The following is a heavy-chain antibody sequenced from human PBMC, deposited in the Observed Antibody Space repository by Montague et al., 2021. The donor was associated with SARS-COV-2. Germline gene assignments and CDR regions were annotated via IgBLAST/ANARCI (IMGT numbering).Heavy chain of an antibody. V-gene: IGHV4-39*01. Sequence: SETLSLTCTVSIRSITYYWAWIRQPPGKGLEWIGRIYPGGKMFYNSSLKSRVTMSIDTSENQFSLNLNAVTAADTAVYYCSRHSGGPVVSGIDYWGQGTLVTVSS. J-gene: IGHJ4*02. CDR2: IYPGGKM. CDR3: SRHSGGPVVSGIDY. CDR1: IRSITYY. D-gene: IGHD2-21*02.